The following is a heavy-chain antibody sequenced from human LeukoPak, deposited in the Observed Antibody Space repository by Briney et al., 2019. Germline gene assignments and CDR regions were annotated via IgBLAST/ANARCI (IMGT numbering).Heavy chain of an antibody. V-gene: IGHV3-21*01. J-gene: IGHJ4*02. D-gene: IGHD3-10*01. CDR3: AKDLHYGSADY. CDR1: GFIFSHHG. CDR2: ISSSSDYI. Sequence: GGSLRLSCATSGFIFSHHGMNWVRQAPGKGLEWVSSISSSSDYIYYADSVKGRFTISRDNAKNALYLQMNSLRAEDTAVYYCAKDLHYGSADYWGQGTLVTVSS.